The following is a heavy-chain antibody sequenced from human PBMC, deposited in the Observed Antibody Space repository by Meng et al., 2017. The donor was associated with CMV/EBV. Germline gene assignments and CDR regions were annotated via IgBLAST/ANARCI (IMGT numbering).Heavy chain of an antibody. J-gene: IGHJ4*02. CDR2: IYYSGST. Sequence: HLPLSESGPDVAKPSETLYLPCKCSCGSISSIYYYWVGMRPPRGNGLEWIGSIYYSGSTYYNPSLKSRVTISVDTSKNQFSLKLSSVTAAATAVYYWARGGIAAAGLHWGQGTLVTVSS. CDR3: ARGGIAAAGLH. V-gene: IGHV4-39*07. D-gene: IGHD6-13*01. CDR1: CGSISSIYYY.